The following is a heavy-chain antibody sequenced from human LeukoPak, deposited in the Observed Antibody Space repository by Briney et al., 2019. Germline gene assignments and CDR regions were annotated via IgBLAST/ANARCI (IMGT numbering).Heavy chain of an antibody. CDR2: IGWDSSNI. D-gene: IGHD5-24*01. CDR1: GFTFADYA. J-gene: IGHJ3*01. V-gene: IGHV3-9*01. CDR3: AKDIGMATLRSFDAFDF. Sequence: GRSLRPSCAVSGFTFADYAMRAVQQVPGKGLGWVSTIGWDSSNIASADSVKGRFTISRDNAKTSLYLHMTSLRADDTALYYCAKDIGMATLRSFDAFDFWGQGTMVTVSS.